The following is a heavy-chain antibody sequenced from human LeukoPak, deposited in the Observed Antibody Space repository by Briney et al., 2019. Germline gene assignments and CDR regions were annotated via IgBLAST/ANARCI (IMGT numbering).Heavy chain of an antibody. CDR1: GFTFSSYA. V-gene: IGHV3-23*01. CDR2: ISGSGGST. CDR3: AKSGAMVTAAGIEEDYYYYMDV. J-gene: IGHJ6*03. D-gene: IGHD6-13*01. Sequence: GSLRLSCAASGFTFSSYAMSWVRQAPGKGLEWVSAISGSGGSTYYADSVKGRFTISRDNSKNTLYLQMNSLRAEDTAVYYCAKSGAMVTAAGIEEDYYYYMDVWGKGTTVTVSS.